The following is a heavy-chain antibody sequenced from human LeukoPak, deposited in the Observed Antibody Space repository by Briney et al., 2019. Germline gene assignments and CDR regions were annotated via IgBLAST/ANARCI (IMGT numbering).Heavy chain of an antibody. D-gene: IGHD5-18*01. V-gene: IGHV3-74*01. Sequence: GGSLRLSCAASGFTLSNSWMHWVRQAPGKGLEWVSRTNGDGSDTSYADSVKGRFTISRDSATNTLYLQINSLRAEDTAIYYCVRDGEYSHGIDFDYWGQGTLVTVSP. J-gene: IGHJ4*02. CDR3: VRDGEYSHGIDFDY. CDR1: GFTLSNSW. CDR2: TNGDGSDT.